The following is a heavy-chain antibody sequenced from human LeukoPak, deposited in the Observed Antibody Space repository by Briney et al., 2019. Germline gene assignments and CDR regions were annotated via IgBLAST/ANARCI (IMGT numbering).Heavy chain of an antibody. CDR3: AKGGYTYGGRLFDY. CDR2: ISGDGGAT. J-gene: IGHJ4*02. D-gene: IGHD5-18*01. CDR1: GFTFDDYV. V-gene: IGHV3-43*02. Sequence: PGGSLRLSCAASGFTFDDYVMHWVRQAPGKCLEWGSFISGDGGATYYADSAKGRFTISRDNGRKSQYLQMDSLRTEDTALYYCAKGGYTYGGRLFDYWGQGTLVTVFS.